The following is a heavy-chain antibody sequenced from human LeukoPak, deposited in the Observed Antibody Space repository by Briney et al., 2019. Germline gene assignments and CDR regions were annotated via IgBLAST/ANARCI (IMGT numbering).Heavy chain of an antibody. V-gene: IGHV3-23*01. D-gene: IGHD4-11*01. Sequence: GGSLRLSCAASGFAVSSNHMNWVRQAPGKGLEWVSAISGSGGSTYYADSVRGRFTISRDNSKNTLYLQMNSLRAEDTAVYYCAKDQVATVTTPLLFFDYWGQGTLVTVSS. CDR1: GFAVSSNH. CDR2: ISGSGGST. J-gene: IGHJ4*02. CDR3: AKDQVATVTTPLLFFDY.